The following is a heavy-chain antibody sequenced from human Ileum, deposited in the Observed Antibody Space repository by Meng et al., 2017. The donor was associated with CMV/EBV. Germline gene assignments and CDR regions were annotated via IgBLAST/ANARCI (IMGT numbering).Heavy chain of an antibody. V-gene: IGHV4-4*07. Sequence: LQVSAPVPVQPSETLSLTFTVSDGSISSYYWSWIRQSAGKGLEWIGRIHTSGTTNYNPSLKSRVTLSLDTSKDQFSLKLTSVTAADTAVYYCAREKSSCTSSTCYGVDSWGQGTLVTVSS. J-gene: IGHJ4*02. D-gene: IGHD2-2*01. CDR1: DGSISSYY. CDR3: AREKSSCTSSTCYGVDS. CDR2: IHTSGTT.